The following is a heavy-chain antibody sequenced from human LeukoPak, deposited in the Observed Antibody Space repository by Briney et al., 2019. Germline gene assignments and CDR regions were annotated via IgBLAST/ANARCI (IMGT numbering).Heavy chain of an antibody. J-gene: IGHJ4*02. V-gene: IGHV3-20*04. CDR2: INWNGGST. D-gene: IGHD3-22*01. CDR3: ARDSGYWGNDY. Sequence: GGSLRLSCAASGFTFDDYGMSWVRQAPGKGLEWVSGINWNGGSTGYADSVKGRFTISRDNSKNTLYLQMNSLRAEDTAVYYCARDSGYWGNDYWGQGTLVTVSS. CDR1: GFTFDDYG.